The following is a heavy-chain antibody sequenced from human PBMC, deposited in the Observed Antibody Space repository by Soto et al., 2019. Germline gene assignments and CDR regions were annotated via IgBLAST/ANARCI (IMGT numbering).Heavy chain of an antibody. J-gene: IGHJ3*02. D-gene: IGHD4-17*01. CDR1: GFTVSSNY. CDR2: IYSGGST. V-gene: IGHV3-66*01. Sequence: SGGSLRLSCAASGFTVSSNYMSWVRQAPGKGLEWVSVIYSGGSTYYADSVKGRFTISRDNSKNTLYLQMNSLRAEDTAVYYCARAGMTTVIGDAFDIWGQGTMVTVSS. CDR3: ARAGMTTVIGDAFDI.